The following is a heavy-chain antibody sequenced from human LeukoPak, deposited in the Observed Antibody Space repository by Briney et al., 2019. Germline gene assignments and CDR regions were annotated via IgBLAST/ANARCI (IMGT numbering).Heavy chain of an antibody. CDR2: IHYSGST. Sequence: SETLSLTCTVSGGSISPYYWSWIRQSPGKGLEWIGCIHYSGSTIYNPSLKSRVSISVDMSKNQFSLKLSSATAADTAVYYCAGPTSSGRHGDFDYWGQGTLVTVSS. V-gene: IGHV4-59*08. D-gene: IGHD6-19*01. J-gene: IGHJ4*02. CDR1: GGSISPYY. CDR3: AGPTSSGRHGDFDY.